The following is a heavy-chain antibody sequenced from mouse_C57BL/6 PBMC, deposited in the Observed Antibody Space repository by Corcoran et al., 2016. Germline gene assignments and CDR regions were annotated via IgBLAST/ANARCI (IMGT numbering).Heavy chain of an antibody. CDR2: IYWDDDK. V-gene: IGHV8-12*01. CDR1: GFSLSTSGMG. CDR3: ARRDYYYGSSYERNWYFDV. J-gene: IGHJ1*03. D-gene: IGHD1-1*01. Sequence: QVTLKESGPGILQSSQTLSLTCSFSGFSLSTSGMGVSWIRQPSGKGLECLAHIYWDDDKRYNPSLKSRLTISKDTSRNQVFLKITSVDTADTATYYCARRDYYYGSSYERNWYFDVWGTGTTVTVSS.